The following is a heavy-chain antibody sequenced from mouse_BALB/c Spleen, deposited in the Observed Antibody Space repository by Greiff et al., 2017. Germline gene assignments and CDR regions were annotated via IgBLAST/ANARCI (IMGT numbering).Heavy chain of an antibody. CDR2: INPSTGYT. CDR1: GYTFTSYW. Sequence: QVQLQQSGAELAKPGASVKMSCKASGYTFTSYWMHWVKQRPGQGPEWIGYINPSTGYTEYNQKFKDKATLTADKSSSTAYMQLSSLTSEDSAVYYCARSGGFDYWGQGTTLTVSS. CDR3: ARSGGFDY. J-gene: IGHJ2*01. V-gene: IGHV1-7*01.